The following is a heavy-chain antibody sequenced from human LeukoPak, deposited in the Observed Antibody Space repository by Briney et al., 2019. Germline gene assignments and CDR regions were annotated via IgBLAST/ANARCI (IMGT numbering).Heavy chain of an antibody. Sequence: PSETLSLTCSVSGGSISNYFWTWIRQPPGKGWVWIGYTYSSGSTYYNPSLKSRVTISVDTSKNRFSLKLSTVTAADTAVYYCARRPTGDPKFDYWGQGTLVTVSS. V-gene: IGHV4-59*08. J-gene: IGHJ4*02. CDR3: ARRPTGDPKFDY. D-gene: IGHD7-27*01. CDR2: TYSSGST. CDR1: GGSISNYF.